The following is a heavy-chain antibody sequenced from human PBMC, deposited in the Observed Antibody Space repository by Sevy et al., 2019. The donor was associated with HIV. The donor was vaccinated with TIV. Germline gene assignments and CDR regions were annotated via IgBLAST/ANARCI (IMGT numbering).Heavy chain of an antibody. CDR3: ARGELLVYYYYGMDV. CDR2: MNPNSGNT. D-gene: IGHD1-26*01. Sequence: ASVKVSCKASGYTFTSYDINWVRQATGQGLEWMGWMNPNSGNTGYAQKFQGGVTMTRNTSISTAYMELSSLRSEDTAVYYCARGELLVYYYYGMDVWGQGTTVTVSS. V-gene: IGHV1-8*01. CDR1: GYTFTSYD. J-gene: IGHJ6*02.